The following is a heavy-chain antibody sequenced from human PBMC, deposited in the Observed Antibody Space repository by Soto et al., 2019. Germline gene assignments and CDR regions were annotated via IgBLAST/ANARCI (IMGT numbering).Heavy chain of an antibody. CDR3: ARVSFITGTTLVDAFDI. Sequence: SETLSLTCTVSGGSISSGCYYWSWIRQHPGKGLEWIGYIYYSGSTYYNPSLKSRVTISVDTSKNQFSLKLSSVTAADTAVYYCARVSFITGTTLVDAFDIWGQGTMVT. J-gene: IGHJ3*02. CDR2: IYYSGST. V-gene: IGHV4-31*03. CDR1: GGSISSGCYY. D-gene: IGHD1-20*01.